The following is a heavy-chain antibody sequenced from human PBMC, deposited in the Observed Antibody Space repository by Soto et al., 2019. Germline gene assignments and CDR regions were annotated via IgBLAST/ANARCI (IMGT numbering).Heavy chain of an antibody. V-gene: IGHV3-53*01. CDR3: ARAGDYDILTGLDY. J-gene: IGHJ4*02. CDR2: IYSGGST. CDR1: GFTVSSNY. D-gene: IGHD3-9*01. Sequence: GGSLRLSCAASGFTVSSNYMSWVRQAPGKGLEWVSVIYSGGSTYYADSVKGRFTISRDNSKNTLYLQMNSLRSADTAVDYCARAGDYDILTGLDYWGQGTLVTVSS.